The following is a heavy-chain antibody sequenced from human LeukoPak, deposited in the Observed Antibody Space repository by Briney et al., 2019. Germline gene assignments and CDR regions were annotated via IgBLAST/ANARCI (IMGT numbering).Heavy chain of an antibody. J-gene: IGHJ4*02. V-gene: IGHV1-3*01. CDR3: ARASGDSSGWFRYYFDY. CDR2: INAGNGNT. D-gene: IGHD6-19*01. Sequence: GASVKVSCKASGYTFTSYAMHWVRQAPGQRLEWMGWINAGNGNTKYSQKFQGRVTITRNTSASTAYMELSSLRSEDTAVYYCARASGDSSGWFRYYFDYWGQGTLVTVSS. CDR1: GYTFTSYA.